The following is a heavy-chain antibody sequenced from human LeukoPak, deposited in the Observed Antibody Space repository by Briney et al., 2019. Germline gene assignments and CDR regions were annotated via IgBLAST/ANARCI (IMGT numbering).Heavy chain of an antibody. CDR2: IIPIFGTA. CDR3: ARDPMYYYEPYYDYYYMDV. J-gene: IGHJ6*03. D-gene: IGHD3-10*01. V-gene: IGHV1-69*05. Sequence: GASVKVSCKASGGSFTSYAISWVRQAPGQGLEWMGGIIPIFGTANYAQKFQGRVTITTDESSSTAYMELSSLRSEDTAVYYCARDPMYYYEPYYDYYYMDVWGKGTTVTVSS. CDR1: GGSFTSYA.